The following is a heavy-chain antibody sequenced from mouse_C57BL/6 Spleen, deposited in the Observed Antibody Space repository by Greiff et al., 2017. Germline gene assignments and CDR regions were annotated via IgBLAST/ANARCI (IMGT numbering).Heavy chain of an antibody. J-gene: IGHJ4*01. Sequence: VQLKESGGGLVKPGGSLKLSCAASGFTFSDYGMHWVRQAPEKGLEWVAYISSGSSTIYYADTVKGRFTISRDNAKNTLFLQMTSLRSEDTAMYYCARKIYGSSLDYAMDYWGQGTSVTVSS. V-gene: IGHV5-17*01. CDR2: ISSGSSTI. CDR3: ARKIYGSSLDYAMDY. D-gene: IGHD1-1*01. CDR1: GFTFSDYG.